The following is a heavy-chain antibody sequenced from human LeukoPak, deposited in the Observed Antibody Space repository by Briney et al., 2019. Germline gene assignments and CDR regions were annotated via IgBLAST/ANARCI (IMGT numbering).Heavy chain of an antibody. Sequence: PGRSLRLSCAASGFTFSSYGMHWVRQAPGEGLEWVAVISYDGSNKYYADSVKGRFTISRDNSKNTLYLQMNSLRAEDTAVYYCAKGGRYFDWLLPPFDYWGQGTLVTVSS. CDR2: ISYDGSNK. D-gene: IGHD3-9*01. CDR3: AKGGRYFDWLLPPFDY. CDR1: GFTFSSYG. V-gene: IGHV3-30*18. J-gene: IGHJ4*02.